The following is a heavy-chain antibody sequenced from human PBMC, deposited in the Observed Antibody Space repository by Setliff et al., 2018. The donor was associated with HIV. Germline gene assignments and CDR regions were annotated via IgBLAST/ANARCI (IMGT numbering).Heavy chain of an antibody. CDR1: GYTFTKYD. Sequence: ASVKVSCKASGYTFTKYDINWVRQATGQGLEWMGWMNPNSGNAEYAQKLQGRVTRTTDTSISTAYMELSGLRSEDTAVYYCARGRGRYYDSRSYLDYWGQGTLVTVPQ. CDR3: ARGRGRYYDSRSYLDY. CDR2: MNPNSGNA. J-gene: IGHJ4*02. V-gene: IGHV1-8*01. D-gene: IGHD3-22*01.